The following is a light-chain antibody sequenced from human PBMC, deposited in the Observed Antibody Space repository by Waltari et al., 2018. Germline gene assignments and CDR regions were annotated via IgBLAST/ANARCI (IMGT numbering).Light chain of an antibody. CDR2: AAS. J-gene: IGKJ1*01. Sequence: DILMTQSPSSLSASVGDRVTITCWASQSIDAYLNWYQHKPGEAPKLLICAASSLQTWVPSRFSGTGSGTDFALTISSLHPEDFATYFCQQGYSSPWTFGQGTKVEIK. CDR3: QQGYSSPWT. V-gene: IGKV1-39*01. CDR1: QSIDAY.